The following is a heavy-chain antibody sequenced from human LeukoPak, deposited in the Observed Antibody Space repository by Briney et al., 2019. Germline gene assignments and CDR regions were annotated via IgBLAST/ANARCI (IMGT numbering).Heavy chain of an antibody. D-gene: IGHD2-15*01. CDR1: GFTFSSYA. CDR2: ISYDGSNK. V-gene: IGHV3-30*04. Sequence: PGGSLRLTCAASGFTFSSYAMHWVRQAPGKGLEWVAVISYDGSNKYYADSVKGRFTISRDNSKNTLYLQMNSLRAEDTAVYYCERDGNLCGTPTYAFDIWGQGTMVTVSS. J-gene: IGHJ3*02. CDR3: ERDGNLCGTPTYAFDI.